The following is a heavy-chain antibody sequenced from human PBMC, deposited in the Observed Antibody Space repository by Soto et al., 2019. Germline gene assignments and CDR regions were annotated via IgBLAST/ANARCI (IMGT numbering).Heavy chain of an antibody. CDR2: INHSGRT. V-gene: IGHV4-34*01. D-gene: IGHD4-17*01. CDR3: ARGFFFGDPS. Sequence: SETLSLTCAVYGGSFSGYYWSWIRQPPGKGLEWIGEINHSGRTNYNPSLKSRVTISVDTSKNQFSLKLSSVTAADTAVYYCARGFFFGDPSWGQGTLVTVSS. CDR1: GGSFSGYY. J-gene: IGHJ4*02.